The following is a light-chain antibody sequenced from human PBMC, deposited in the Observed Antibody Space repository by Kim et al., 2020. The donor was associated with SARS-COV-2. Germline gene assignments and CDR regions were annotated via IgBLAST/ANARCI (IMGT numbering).Light chain of an antibody. V-gene: IGKV3-20*01. CDR1: QRVADNH. J-gene: IGKJ2*01. CDR2: GTS. Sequence: LSPGERVILSCRASQRVADNHLAWFQQEPGQAPRLLIYGTSSRATGIPDRFSGSGSGTDFTLTISRLEPEDSAVYYCQQYDRPPYTFGQGTKLEI. CDR3: QQYDRPPYT.